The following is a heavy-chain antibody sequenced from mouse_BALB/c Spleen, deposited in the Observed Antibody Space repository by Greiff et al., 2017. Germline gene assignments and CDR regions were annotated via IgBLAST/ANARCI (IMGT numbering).Heavy chain of an antibody. D-gene: IGHD2-1*01. Sequence: VKLMESGPDLVAPSQSLSITCTVSGFSLTSYGVHWVRQPPGKGLEWLVVIWSDGSTTYNSALKSRLSISKDNSKSQVFLKMNSLQTDDTAMYYCARGNFYYYAMDYWGQGTSVTVSS. J-gene: IGHJ4*01. CDR2: IWSDGST. V-gene: IGHV2-6-2*01. CDR1: GFSLTSYG. CDR3: ARGNFYYYAMDY.